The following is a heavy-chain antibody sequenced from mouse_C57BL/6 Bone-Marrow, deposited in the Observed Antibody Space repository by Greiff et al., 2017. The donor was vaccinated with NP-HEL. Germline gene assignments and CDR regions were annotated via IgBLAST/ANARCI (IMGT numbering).Heavy chain of an antibody. CDR2: IYPGDGDT. V-gene: IGHV1-80*01. D-gene: IGHD1-1*01. Sequence: QVHVKQSGAELVKPGASVKISCKASGYAFSSYWMNWVKQRPGKGLEWIGQIYPGDGDTNYNGKFKGKATLTADKSSSTAYMQLSSLTSEDSAVYFCARITTVVDYFDYWGQGTTLTVSS. J-gene: IGHJ2*01. CDR3: ARITTVVDYFDY. CDR1: GYAFSSYW.